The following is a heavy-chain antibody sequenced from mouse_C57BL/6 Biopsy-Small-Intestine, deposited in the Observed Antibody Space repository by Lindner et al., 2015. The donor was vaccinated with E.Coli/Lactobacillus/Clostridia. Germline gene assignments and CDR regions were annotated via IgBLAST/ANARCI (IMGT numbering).Heavy chain of an antibody. Sequence: VQLQESGAELARPGASVKMSCKASGYTFTGYTMHWVKQRPGQGLEWIGYINPSSGYTKYNQKFKDKATLTADKSSSTAYMQLSSLTSEDSAVYYCARSHYSNYDWYFDVWGTGTTVTVSS. J-gene: IGHJ1*03. CDR2: INPSSGYT. CDR3: ARSHYSNYDWYFDV. CDR1: GYTFTGYT. D-gene: IGHD2-5*01. V-gene: IGHV1-4*01.